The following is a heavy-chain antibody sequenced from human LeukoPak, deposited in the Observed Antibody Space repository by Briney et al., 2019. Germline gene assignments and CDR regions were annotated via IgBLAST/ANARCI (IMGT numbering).Heavy chain of an antibody. CDR2: ISSSGSTI. CDR1: GFTFSDYY. Sequence: GESLRLSCAASGFTFSDYYMSWIRQAPGKGLEWVSYISSSGSTIYYADSVEGRFTISRDNAKNSLYLQMNSLRAEDTAVYYCARYQLLYYFDYWGQGTLVTVSS. CDR3: ARYQLLYYFDY. J-gene: IGHJ4*02. D-gene: IGHD2-2*01. V-gene: IGHV3-11*01.